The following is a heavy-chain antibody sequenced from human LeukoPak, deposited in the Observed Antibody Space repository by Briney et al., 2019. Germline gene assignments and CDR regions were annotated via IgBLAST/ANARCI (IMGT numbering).Heavy chain of an antibody. CDR2: IYYSGST. CDR3: ATYYCGGDCYSGYFDY. Sequence: PSETLSLTCTVSGGSISSSSYYWGWIRQPPGKGLEWIGNIYYSGSTYYNPSLKSRVTISVDTSKEQFSLKLSSVTAADTAVYYCATYYCGGDCYSGYFDYWGQGTLVTASS. D-gene: IGHD2-21*02. J-gene: IGHJ4*02. V-gene: IGHV4-39*01. CDR1: GGSISSSSYY.